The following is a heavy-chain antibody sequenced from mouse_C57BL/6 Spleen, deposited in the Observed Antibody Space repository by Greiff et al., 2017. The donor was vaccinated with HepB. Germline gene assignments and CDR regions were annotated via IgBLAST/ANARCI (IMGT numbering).Heavy chain of an antibody. J-gene: IGHJ2*01. CDR2: IYPGDGDT. CDR3: ASHGRTGYYFDY. V-gene: IGHV1-80*01. CDR1: GYAFSSYW. Sequence: VQVVESGAELVKPGASVKISCKASGYAFSSYWMNWVKQRPGKGLEWIGQIYPGDGDTKYNGKFKGKATLTADKSSSTAYMQHSSLTSEDAAVYFCASHGRTGYYFDYWGQGTTLTVSS. D-gene: IGHD1-1*01.